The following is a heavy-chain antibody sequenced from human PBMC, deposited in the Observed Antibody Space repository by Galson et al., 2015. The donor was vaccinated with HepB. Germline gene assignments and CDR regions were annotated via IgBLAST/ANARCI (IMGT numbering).Heavy chain of an antibody. CDR3: AVVVFGYFDY. CDR2: INPLGGST. V-gene: IGHV1-46*03. D-gene: IGHD3-22*01. J-gene: IGHJ4*02. Sequence: SVKVSCKESGYTFTNYYVSWVRQAPGQGLEWIGLINPLGGSTVYADQFQDRVTMTSDTSTDTAYLELNRLRLDDTAIYYCAVVVFGYFDYWGQGTLVTVSS. CDR1: GYTFTNYY.